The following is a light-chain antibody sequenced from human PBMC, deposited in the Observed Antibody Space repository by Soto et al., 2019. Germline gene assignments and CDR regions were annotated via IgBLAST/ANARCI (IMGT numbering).Light chain of an antibody. CDR1: RTINTY. Sequence: DVRITQSPSSLSASVGDTITITCRASRTINTYLNWFQQKPVEPPRLLIYGASTLHDGVPSRFSGSGSGADFTLTISGLQPEDFASYHCQQTYSDISFGGGTKV. J-gene: IGKJ4*01. CDR3: QQTYSDIS. V-gene: IGKV1-39*01. CDR2: GAS.